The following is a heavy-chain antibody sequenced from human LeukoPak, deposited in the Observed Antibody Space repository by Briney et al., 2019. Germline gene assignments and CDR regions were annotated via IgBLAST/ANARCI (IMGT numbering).Heavy chain of an antibody. CDR1: GYTFTGYY. CDR2: INPNSGGT. Sequence: ASVKVSCKASGYTFTGYYMHWVRRAPGQGLEWMGWINPNSGGTNYAQKFQGRVTMTRDTSISTAYMELSRLRSDDTAVYYCAREAPPSDAFDIWGQGTMVTVSS. CDR3: AREAPPSDAFDI. J-gene: IGHJ3*02. V-gene: IGHV1-2*02.